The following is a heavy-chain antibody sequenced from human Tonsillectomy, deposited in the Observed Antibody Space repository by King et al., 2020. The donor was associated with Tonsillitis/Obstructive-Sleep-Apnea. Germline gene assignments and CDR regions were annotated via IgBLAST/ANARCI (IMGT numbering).Heavy chain of an antibody. CDR1: GYTLTELS. CDR2: FDPEDGET. J-gene: IGHJ4*02. Sequence: QLVQSGAEVKKPGASVKVSCKVSGYTLTELSMHWVRQAPGKGLEWMGGFDPEDGETIYAQKFQGRVTMTEDTSIDTAYMELSSLRSEDTAVYYCATDRYCSSTSCYDFDYWGQGTLVTVSS. D-gene: IGHD2-2*01. CDR3: ATDRYCSSTSCYDFDY. V-gene: IGHV1-24*01.